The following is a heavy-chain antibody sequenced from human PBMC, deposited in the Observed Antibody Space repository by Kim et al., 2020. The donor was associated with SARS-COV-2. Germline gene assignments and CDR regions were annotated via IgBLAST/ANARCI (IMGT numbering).Heavy chain of an antibody. Sequence: SVKVSCKASGGTFSSYAISWVRQAPGQGLEWMGGIIPIFGTANYAQKFQGRVTITADEFTSTAYMELSSLRSEDTAVYYCARIGLFLEWLSWFDPWGQGTLVTVSS. J-gene: IGHJ5*02. CDR1: GGTFSSYA. V-gene: IGHV1-69*13. CDR3: ARIGLFLEWLSWFDP. CDR2: IIPIFGTA. D-gene: IGHD3-3*01.